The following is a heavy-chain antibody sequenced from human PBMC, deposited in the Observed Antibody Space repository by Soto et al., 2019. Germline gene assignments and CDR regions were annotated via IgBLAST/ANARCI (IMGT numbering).Heavy chain of an antibody. J-gene: IGHJ5*02. CDR2: IYSGGST. Sequence: PGGSLRLSCAASGFTVSSNYMSWVRRAPGKGLEWVSVIYSGGSTYYADSVKGRFTISRDNSKNTLYLQMNSLRAEDTAVYYCARSYGGNSYNWFDPWGQGTLVTVSS. CDR3: ARSYGGNSYNWFDP. D-gene: IGHD4-17*01. CDR1: GFTVSSNY. V-gene: IGHV3-53*01.